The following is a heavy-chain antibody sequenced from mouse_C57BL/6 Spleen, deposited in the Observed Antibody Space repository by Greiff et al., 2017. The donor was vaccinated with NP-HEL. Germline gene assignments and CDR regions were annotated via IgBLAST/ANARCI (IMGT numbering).Heavy chain of an antibody. V-gene: IGHV1-26*01. D-gene: IGHD1-1*01. J-gene: IGHJ2*01. CDR1: GYTFTDYY. CDR2: INPNNGGT. CDR3: ARDYYARRDTFFDY. Sequence: EVQLQQSGPELVKPGASVKISCKASGYTFTDYYMNWVKQSHGKSLEWIGDINPNNGGTSYNQKFKGKATLTVDKSSSTSYMGLRSLTSEDSAVYYCARDYYARRDTFFDYWGQGTTLTVSS.